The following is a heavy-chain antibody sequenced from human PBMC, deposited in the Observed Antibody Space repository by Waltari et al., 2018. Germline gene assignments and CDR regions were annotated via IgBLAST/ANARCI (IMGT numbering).Heavy chain of an antibody. J-gene: IGHJ5*02. Sequence: EVQLGQSGAEVKKPGESRRMACKGPGYSCTSYWSSWVSQMAGKGLEWMGRIDPSDSYTNYRPSFQSHVPISAYKSISTAYLQWSSLKASDIAMYYCARHGRVIAAACRYWFDPWGQGTLVTVSS. CDR1: GYSCTSYW. D-gene: IGHD6-13*01. CDR3: ARHGRVIAAACRYWFDP. V-gene: IGHV5-10-1*01. CDR2: IDPSDSYT.